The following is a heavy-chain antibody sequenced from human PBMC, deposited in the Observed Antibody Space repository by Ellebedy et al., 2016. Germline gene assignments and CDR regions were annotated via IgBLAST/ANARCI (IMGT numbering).Heavy chain of an antibody. Sequence: GESLKISCAASGFSFSSYGMHWVRQAPGKGLEWVAVIWYDGSNKYYADSVKGRFTISRNNSKNTLYLQMNSLRAEDTAVYYCARDGTLTLLRYFDWHRDWYFDLWGPGTLVTVSS. D-gene: IGHD3-9*01. CDR1: GFSFSSYG. J-gene: IGHJ2*01. V-gene: IGHV3-33*08. CDR3: ARDGTLTLLRYFDWHRDWYFDL. CDR2: IWYDGSNK.